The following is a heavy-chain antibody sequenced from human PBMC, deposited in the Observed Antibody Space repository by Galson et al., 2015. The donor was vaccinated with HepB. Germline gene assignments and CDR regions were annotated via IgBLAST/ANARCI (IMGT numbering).Heavy chain of an antibody. CDR2: IYYSGST. Sequence: ETLSLTCTVSGGSISSSSYYWGWIRQPPGKGLEWIGSIYYSGSTYFNPSLKSRFTISVDTSKNQFSLKLNCVTAADTAVYYCARHGQQLGGMDVWGQGTTVTVSS. V-gene: IGHV4-39*01. CDR3: ARHGQQLGGMDV. J-gene: IGHJ6*02. CDR1: GGSISSSSYY. D-gene: IGHD6-13*01.